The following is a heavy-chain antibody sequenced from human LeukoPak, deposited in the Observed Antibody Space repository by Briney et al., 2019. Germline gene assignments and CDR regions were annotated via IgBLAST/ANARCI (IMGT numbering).Heavy chain of an antibody. CDR1: GFTFSSYA. V-gene: IGHV3-64*01. D-gene: IGHD6-13*01. J-gene: IGHJ4*02. CDR2: ISSNGGST. Sequence: GGSLRLSCAASGFTFSSYAMHWVHQAPGKGLEYVSAISSNGGSTYYANSVKGRFTISRDNSKNTLYLQMGSLRAEDMAVYYCARGAAGGDYWGQGTLVTVSS. CDR3: ARGAAGGDY.